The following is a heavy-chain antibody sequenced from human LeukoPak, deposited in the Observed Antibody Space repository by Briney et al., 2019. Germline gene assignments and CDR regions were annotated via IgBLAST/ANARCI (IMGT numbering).Heavy chain of an antibody. CDR2: IYSGGST. CDR3: AKGSGSYYL. Sequence: GGSLRLSCAASGFRFSSHAMNWVRQAPGKGLEWVSVIYSGGSTYYADSVKGRFTISRDNSKNTLYLQMISLRAEDTAVYYCAKGSGSYYLWGQGTLVTVSS. J-gene: IGHJ4*02. CDR1: GFRFSSHA. V-gene: IGHV3-23*03. D-gene: IGHD3-10*01.